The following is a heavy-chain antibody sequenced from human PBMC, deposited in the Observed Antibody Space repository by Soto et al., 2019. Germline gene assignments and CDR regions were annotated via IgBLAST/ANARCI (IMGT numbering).Heavy chain of an antibody. Sequence: QVQLVQSGAEVKKSGASVKVSCKPSGYSFSDYFIQWVRQAPGQGLEWVAWINPKTAATNYAKKFQGRVSLTRAKSSTTAYMELTRLRPDDTAVYYCARIKWGLNYYNGMDVWRQGTTVIVSS. CDR3: ARIKWGLNYYNGMDV. J-gene: IGHJ6*02. V-gene: IGHV1-2*02. D-gene: IGHD1-26*01. CDR1: GYSFSDYF. CDR2: INPKTAAT.